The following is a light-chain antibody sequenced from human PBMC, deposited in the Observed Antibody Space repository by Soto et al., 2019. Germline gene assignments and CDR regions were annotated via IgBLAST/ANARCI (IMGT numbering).Light chain of an antibody. J-gene: IGLJ3*02. CDR1: TSNIGRNP. Sequence: QSVLTQPPSVSGTPGQRVTISCSGATSNIGRNPVNWYQQLPGMAPKLLIYSYDQRPSGVPDRFSGSKSGTSASLAISGLQSEDEADYYCASWDDKFQGPVFGGGTKLTVL. V-gene: IGLV1-44*01. CDR3: ASWDDKFQGPV. CDR2: SYD.